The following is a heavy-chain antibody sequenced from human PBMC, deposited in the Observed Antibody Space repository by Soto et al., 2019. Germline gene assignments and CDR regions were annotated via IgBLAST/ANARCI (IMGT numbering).Heavy chain of an antibody. CDR2: TRNKANSYTT. D-gene: IGHD3-10*01. CDR3: VRTAHYGSGSWNFDS. Sequence: EVQLVESGGGLVQPGRSLRLSCAGSGFTLSDHYMDWVRQAPGKGLEWGGRTRNKANSYTTEYAASVKGRFTVSCDASLNSVYLQMNSLKTEDTAVYYCVRTAHYGSGSWNFDSWGQGTLVTVSS. V-gene: IGHV3-72*01. CDR1: GFTLSDHY. J-gene: IGHJ4*02.